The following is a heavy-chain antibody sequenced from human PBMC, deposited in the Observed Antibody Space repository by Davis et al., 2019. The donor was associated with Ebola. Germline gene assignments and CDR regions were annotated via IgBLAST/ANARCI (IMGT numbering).Heavy chain of an antibody. J-gene: IGHJ6*02. Sequence: SETLSLTCTVSACSISSSSYYWDWIRQPPGKGLEWIGSIYYTGSTYYNPSLKSRVTISVDTSKNQFSLKLSSVTAADTAVYYCARRYDFWSGYYLYYYYGMDVWGQGTTVTVSS. V-gene: IGHV4-39*01. CDR2: IYYTGST. CDR1: ACSISSSSYY. D-gene: IGHD3-3*01. CDR3: ARRYDFWSGYYLYYYYGMDV.